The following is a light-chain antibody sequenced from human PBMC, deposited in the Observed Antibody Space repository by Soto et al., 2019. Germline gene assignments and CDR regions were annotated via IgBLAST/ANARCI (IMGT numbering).Light chain of an antibody. CDR3: QQSNNWHRT. Sequence: EIVMPQYQANLSVFPWDSATLSCRASQSISANLAWYTKKPGQTPRLLIYGASTRASGVPAKFGGSVYGIEFTITISSMKSEDLSVDEGQQSNNWHRTFGQGTKVDIK. CDR2: GAS. CDR1: QSISAN. V-gene: IGKV3-15*01. J-gene: IGKJ1*01.